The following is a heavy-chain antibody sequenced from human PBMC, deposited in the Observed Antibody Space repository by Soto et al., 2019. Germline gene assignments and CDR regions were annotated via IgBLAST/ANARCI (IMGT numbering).Heavy chain of an antibody. J-gene: IGHJ3*02. CDR1: TYDLTAPY. CDR2: INDNGRT. D-gene: IGHD1-1*01. V-gene: IGHV4-34*01. CDR3: AKTRGPRGYAFDI. Sequence: SETLSLTCVLSTYDLTAPYRRRIRQPPGKGLEWIGEINDNGRTAYNPSLMSRVTISAVASSQQFALRLTSLTAADTAVYYCAKTRGPRGYAFDIWGQGTMVT.